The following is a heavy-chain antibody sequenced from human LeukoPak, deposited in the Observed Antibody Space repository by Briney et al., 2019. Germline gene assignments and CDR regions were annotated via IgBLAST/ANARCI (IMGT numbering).Heavy chain of an antibody. Sequence: SETLSHTCTVSGGSISSSSYYWGWIRQPPGKGLEWIGSIYYSGSTYYNPSLKSRVTISVDTSKNQFSLKLSSVTAADTAVYYCARSYYDSSGYYYVRTVNWFDPWGQGTLVTVSS. J-gene: IGHJ5*02. CDR2: IYYSGST. V-gene: IGHV4-39*07. D-gene: IGHD3-22*01. CDR1: GGSISSSSYY. CDR3: ARSYYDSSGYYYVRTVNWFDP.